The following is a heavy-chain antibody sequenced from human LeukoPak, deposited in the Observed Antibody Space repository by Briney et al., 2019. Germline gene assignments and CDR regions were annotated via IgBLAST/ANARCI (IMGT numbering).Heavy chain of an antibody. CDR1: GYTFTSYG. D-gene: IGHD3-9*01. CDR3: ARASRYDILTGYYKGSDY. J-gene: IGHJ4*02. V-gene: IGHV1-18*01. Sequence: ASVKVSCKASGYTFTSYGISWVRQAPGQGLGWMGWISAYNGNTNYAQKLQGRVTMTADTSTSTAYMELRSLRSDDTAVYYCARASRYDILTGYYKGSDYWGQGTLVTVSS. CDR2: ISAYNGNT.